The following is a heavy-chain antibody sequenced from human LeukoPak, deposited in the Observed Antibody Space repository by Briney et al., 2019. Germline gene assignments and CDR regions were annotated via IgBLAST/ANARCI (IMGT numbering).Heavy chain of an antibody. CDR1: GGSISSRSYY. CDR2: MYYSGST. D-gene: IGHD3-10*01. CDR3: ARTYYYGSGRYFDY. V-gene: IGHV4-39*07. J-gene: IGHJ4*02. Sequence: SSETLSLTCIVSGGSISSRSYYWGWIRQPPGKGLEWIGSMYYSGSTYYNPSLKSRVTISVGTSKNQFSLKLSSVTAADTAIYYCARTYYYGSGRYFDYWGQGTLVTVSS.